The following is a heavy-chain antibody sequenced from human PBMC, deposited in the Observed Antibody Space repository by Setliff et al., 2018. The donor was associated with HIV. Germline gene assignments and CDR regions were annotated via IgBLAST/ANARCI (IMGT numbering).Heavy chain of an antibody. CDR1: GGSFSGYY. CDR3: ARRRDGYNSAPWRNDY. D-gene: IGHD5-12*01. Sequence: SETLSLTCAVYGGSFSGYYWSWIRQPPGKGLEWIGEVTHSGRTNYNPSLESRVTISVDTSKKQFSLKLRSVTAADTAVYYCARRRDGYNSAPWRNDYWGQGTLVTVSS. CDR2: VTHSGRT. J-gene: IGHJ4*02. V-gene: IGHV4-34*01.